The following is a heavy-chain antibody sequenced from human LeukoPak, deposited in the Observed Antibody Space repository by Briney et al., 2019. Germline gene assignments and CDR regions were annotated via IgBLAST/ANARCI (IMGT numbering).Heavy chain of an antibody. Sequence: PGGSLRLSCAASGFTFSSYGMSWVRQAPGKGLEWVSAISGSGGSTYYADSVKGRFTISRDNSKNTLDLQMNSLRAEDTAVYYCARDRGDGYEHTAWGQGTPVTVSS. CDR1: GFTFSSYG. CDR3: ARDRGDGYEHTA. D-gene: IGHD5-24*01. V-gene: IGHV3-23*01. J-gene: IGHJ5*02. CDR2: ISGSGGST.